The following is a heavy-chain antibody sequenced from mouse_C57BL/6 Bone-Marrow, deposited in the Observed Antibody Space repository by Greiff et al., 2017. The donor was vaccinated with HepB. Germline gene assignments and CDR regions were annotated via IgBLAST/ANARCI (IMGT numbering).Heavy chain of an antibody. D-gene: IGHD1-1*01. CDR2: IDPETGGT. Sequence: QVQLKQSGAELVRPGASVTLSCKASGYTFTDYEMHWVKQTPVHGLEWIGAIDPETGGTAYNQKFKGKAILTADKSSSTAYMELRSLTSEDSAVYYCTNYYGSVLWFAYWGQGTRVTVSA. V-gene: IGHV1-15*01. CDR1: GYTFTDYE. J-gene: IGHJ3*01. CDR3: TNYYGSVLWFAY.